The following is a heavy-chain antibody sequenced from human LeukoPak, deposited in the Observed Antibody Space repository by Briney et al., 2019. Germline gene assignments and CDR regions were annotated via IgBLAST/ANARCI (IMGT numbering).Heavy chain of an antibody. J-gene: IGHJ3*02. Sequence: GGSLRLSCAASGFTVSSNYMSWVRQAPGKGLEWVSVIYSGGSTYYADSVKGRFTISRDNAKNSLYLQMNSLRADDTAVYYCAKPTLIGAFDIWGQGTMVTVSS. CDR3: AKPTLIGAFDI. CDR2: IYSGGST. CDR1: GFTVSSNY. D-gene: IGHD2-21*01. V-gene: IGHV3-53*05.